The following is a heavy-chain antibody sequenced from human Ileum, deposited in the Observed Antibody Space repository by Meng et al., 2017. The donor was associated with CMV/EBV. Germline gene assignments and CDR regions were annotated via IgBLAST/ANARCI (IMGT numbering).Heavy chain of an antibody. J-gene: IGHJ4*02. Sequence: TLEESGPTLVKPTQTLTLTCTFSGFSLSTNTVGVGWIRQPPGKALEWLALIYWDDDKRYSPSLKSRLTITKDTSKNQVVLTMTNMDPVDTATYYCAHIPRGYTGGWGYFDYWGQGTLVTVSS. V-gene: IGHV2-5*02. CDR1: GFSLSTNTVG. D-gene: IGHD6-19*01. CDR2: IYWDDDK. CDR3: AHIPRGYTGGWGYFDY.